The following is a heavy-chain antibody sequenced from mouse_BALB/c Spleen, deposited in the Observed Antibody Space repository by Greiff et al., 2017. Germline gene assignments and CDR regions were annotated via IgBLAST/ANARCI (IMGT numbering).Heavy chain of an antibody. V-gene: IGHV7-3*02. Sequence: EVKLMESGGGLVQPGGSLRLSCATSGFTFTDYYMSWVRQPPGKALEWLGFIRNKANGYTTEYSASVKGRFTISRDNSQSILYLQMNTLRAEDSATYYCARNDGYPAWFAYWGQGTLVTVSA. CDR2: IRNKANGYTT. CDR1: GFTFTDYY. J-gene: IGHJ3*01. D-gene: IGHD2-3*01. CDR3: ARNDGYPAWFAY.